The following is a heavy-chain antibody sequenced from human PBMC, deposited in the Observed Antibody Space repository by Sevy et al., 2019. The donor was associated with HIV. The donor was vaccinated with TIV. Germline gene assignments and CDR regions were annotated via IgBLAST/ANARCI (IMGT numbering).Heavy chain of an antibody. J-gene: IGHJ2*01. Sequence: SETLSLTCTVSGGSISSHYWSWIRQPPGKGLEWIGYMSYSGSTNYNPSLKSRVTISLDTSKNQFSLKLSSVTAADTAVYYRARSESYATTLDLWGRGTLVTVSS. CDR3: ARSESYATTLDL. V-gene: IGHV4-59*11. D-gene: IGHD2-15*01. CDR2: MSYSGST. CDR1: GGSISSHY.